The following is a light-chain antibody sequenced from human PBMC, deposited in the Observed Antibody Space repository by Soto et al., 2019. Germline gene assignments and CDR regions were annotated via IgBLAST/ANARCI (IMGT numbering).Light chain of an antibody. CDR2: DVT. CDR1: SSDVGGYNY. Sequence: QSALTQPRSVSGSPGQSVTISCTGSSSDVGGYNYVSWYQQHPGKAPKLVIYDVTKRPSGVPDRFSGSKSGNTASLTFSGLQAEDEADYYCCSYAGSYTYVFGTGTKLTVL. CDR3: CSYAGSYTYV. V-gene: IGLV2-11*01. J-gene: IGLJ1*01.